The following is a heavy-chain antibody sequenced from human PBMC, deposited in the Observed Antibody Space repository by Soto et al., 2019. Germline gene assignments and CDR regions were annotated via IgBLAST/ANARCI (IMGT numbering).Heavy chain of an antibody. CDR1: GFTFSGSA. V-gene: IGHV3-73*01. Sequence: GGSLRLSCAASGFTFSGSAMHWVRQASGKGLEWVGRIRSKANSYATAYAASVKGRFTISRDDSKNTAYLQMNSLKTEDTAVYYCTRHHDYGDYVVYWGQGTLVTVSS. CDR3: TRHHDYGDYVVY. D-gene: IGHD4-17*01. J-gene: IGHJ4*02. CDR2: IRSKANSYAT.